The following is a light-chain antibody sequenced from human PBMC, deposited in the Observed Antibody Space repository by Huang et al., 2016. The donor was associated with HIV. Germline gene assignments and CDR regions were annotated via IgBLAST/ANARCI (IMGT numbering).Light chain of an antibody. CDR3: MQGTHWPPYT. CDR1: QSLEYSDCNIY. Sequence: DVVLSQSPVSLPVTLGQSASISCRSSQSLEYSDCNIYLSWFHQRPGQSPRRLIYNVFKRDSGVPDRVSGSGSATDFTLKISRVEAEDVGIYYCMQGTHWPPYTFGQGTKLEI. V-gene: IGKV2-30*01. J-gene: IGKJ2*01. CDR2: NVF.